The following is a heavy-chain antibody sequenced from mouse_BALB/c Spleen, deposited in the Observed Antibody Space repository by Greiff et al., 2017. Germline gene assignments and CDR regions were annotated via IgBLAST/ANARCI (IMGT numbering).Heavy chain of an antibody. D-gene: IGHD2-1*01. V-gene: IGHV3-2*02. CDR3: ATLLDAMDY. CDR2: ISYSGST. CDR1: GYSITSDYA. J-gene: IGHJ4*01. Sequence: VQLKESGPGLVKPSQSLSLTCTVTGYSITSDYAWNWIPQFPGNKLEWMGYISYSGSTSYNPSLKSRISITRDTSKNQFFLQLNSVTTEDTATYYCATLLDAMDYWGQGTSVTVSS.